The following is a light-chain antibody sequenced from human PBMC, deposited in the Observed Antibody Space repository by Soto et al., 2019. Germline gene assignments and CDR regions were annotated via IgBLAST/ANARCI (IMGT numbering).Light chain of an antibody. V-gene: IGKV1-39*01. CDR3: HQSYGSPGA. J-gene: IGKJ1*01. Sequence: DIHLTQSPSSLSASVGDSVTITCRSSQNINKYLNWYEHRPGKAPKLLIYAASSLQTGVPTRFSGAGAGTFFSLTISNLQLEGVASDYGHQSYGSPGAFGRGTKVEI. CDR2: AAS. CDR1: QNINKY.